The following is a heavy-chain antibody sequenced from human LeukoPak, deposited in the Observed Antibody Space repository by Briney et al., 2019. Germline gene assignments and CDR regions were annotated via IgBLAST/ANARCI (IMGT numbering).Heavy chain of an antibody. CDR1: GLAFSVYA. V-gene: IGHV3-43*02. D-gene: IGHD6-19*01. CDR3: ARESESSGWYDY. J-gene: IGHJ4*02. Sequence: GGSLRLSCTASGLAFSVYAMSWLRQPPGKGLEWVSTINANSGTTSYAASVRGRFTISRDNSKNSLYLQMNSLRSDDTALYYCARESESSGWYDYWGQGTLVTVSS. CDR2: INANSGTT.